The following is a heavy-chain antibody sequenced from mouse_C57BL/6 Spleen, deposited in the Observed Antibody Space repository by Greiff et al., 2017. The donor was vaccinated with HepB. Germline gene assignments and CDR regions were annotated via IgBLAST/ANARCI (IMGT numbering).Heavy chain of an antibody. CDR1: GFSLTSYG. D-gene: IGHD1-1*01. V-gene: IGHV2-5*01. Sequence: QVQLKESGPGLVQPSQSLSITCTVSGFSLTSYGVHWVRQSPGKGLEWLGVIWRGGSTDYNAAFMSRLSITKDNSKSQVFFKMNSLQADDTAIYYCAKTYGSSYDAMDYWGQGTSVTVSS. J-gene: IGHJ4*01. CDR3: AKTYGSSYDAMDY. CDR2: IWRGGST.